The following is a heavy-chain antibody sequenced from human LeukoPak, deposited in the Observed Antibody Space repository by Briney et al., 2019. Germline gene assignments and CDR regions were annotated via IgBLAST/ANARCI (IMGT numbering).Heavy chain of an antibody. Sequence: GGSLRLSCAASGFTFSSYSMNWVRQAPGKGLEWVSSISSSSSYIYYADSLKGRFTISRDNAKNSLYLQMNSLRAEDTAVYYCARSKYNWNDFPPSPRWDNGFDIWGQGTMVTVSS. D-gene: IGHD1-20*01. V-gene: IGHV3-21*01. CDR2: ISSSSSYI. CDR3: ARSKYNWNDFPPSPRWDNGFDI. CDR1: GFTFSSYS. J-gene: IGHJ3*02.